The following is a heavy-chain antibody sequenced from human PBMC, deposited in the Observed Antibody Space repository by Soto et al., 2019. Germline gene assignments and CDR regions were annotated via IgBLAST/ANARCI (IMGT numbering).Heavy chain of an antibody. CDR2: ISGSGGST. V-gene: IGHV3-23*01. J-gene: IGHJ5*02. CDR3: AKLTRTIFGSNNWFDP. CDR1: GFTFSSYA. D-gene: IGHD3-3*01. Sequence: PGGSLRLSCAASGFTFSSYAMSWVRQAPGKGLEWVSAISGSGGSTYYADSVKGRFTISRDNSKNTLYLQMNSLRAEDTAVYYCAKLTRTIFGSNNWFDPWGQGTLVTVSS.